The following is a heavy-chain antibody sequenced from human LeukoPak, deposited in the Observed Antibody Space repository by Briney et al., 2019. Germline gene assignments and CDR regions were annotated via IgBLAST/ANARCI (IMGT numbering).Heavy chain of an antibody. CDR2: ISGSGGST. CDR3: AKVRALVVAGTRYFDY. D-gene: IGHD6-19*01. Sequence: GSLRLSRAASGFTFSNYAMSWVRQAPGKGLEWVSTISGSGGSTYYADSVKGQFTISRDNSKNTLYLQMNSLRAEDTAVYYCAKVRALVVAGTRYFDYWGQGTLVTVSS. V-gene: IGHV3-23*01. J-gene: IGHJ4*02. CDR1: GFTFSNYA.